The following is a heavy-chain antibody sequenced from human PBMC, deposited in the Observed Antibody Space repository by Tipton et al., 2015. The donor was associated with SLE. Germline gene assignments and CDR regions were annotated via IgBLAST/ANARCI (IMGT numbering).Heavy chain of an antibody. V-gene: IGHV4-59*08. CDR3: ANGGYTYYDFWGAYHPNRNYYGMDV. CDR1: GDSIRSYY. D-gene: IGHD3-3*01. Sequence: TLSLTCTVSGDSIRSYYWTWIRQSPGKGLEWIGYIYYSATTRYNPSLKSRVTISVDTSKTQFSLKLTSVTAADTAVYYCANGGYTYYDFWGAYHPNRNYYGMDVWGQGTTVTVSS. J-gene: IGHJ6*02. CDR2: IYYSATT.